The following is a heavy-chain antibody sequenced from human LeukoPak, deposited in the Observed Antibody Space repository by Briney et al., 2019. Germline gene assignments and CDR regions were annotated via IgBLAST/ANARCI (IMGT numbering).Heavy chain of an antibody. J-gene: IGHJ4*02. V-gene: IGHV3-30-3*01. CDR2: ISYDGDNE. D-gene: IGHD1-26*01. CDR1: GFTLSNFA. CDR3: AKDVGKWESLHFFDY. Sequence: GGSLRLSCAASGFTLSNFAMHWVRQAPGKGLEWVAVISYDGDNEYYADSVKGQFTISRDNSKDRLYLQMNSLRGDDTAVYYCAKDVGKWESLHFFDYWGQGTLVTVSS.